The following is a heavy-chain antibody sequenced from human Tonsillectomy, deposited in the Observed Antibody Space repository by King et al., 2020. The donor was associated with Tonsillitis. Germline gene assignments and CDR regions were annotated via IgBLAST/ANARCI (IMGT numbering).Heavy chain of an antibody. D-gene: IGHD4-17*01. Sequence: VQLVESGGGVVQPGRSLRISCAASGFTFSSYGMHWVRQAPGKGLEWVAVISYDGSNKYYADSVKGRFTISRDNSKNTLYLQMNSLRAEDTAVYYCAKDLFWLRSTVTTPFDYWGQGTLVTVSS. CDR1: GFTFSSYG. J-gene: IGHJ4*02. CDR2: ISYDGSNK. CDR3: AKDLFWLRSTVTTPFDY. V-gene: IGHV3-30*18.